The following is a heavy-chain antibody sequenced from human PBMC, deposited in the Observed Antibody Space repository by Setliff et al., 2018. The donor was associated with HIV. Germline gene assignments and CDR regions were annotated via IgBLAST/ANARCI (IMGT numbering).Heavy chain of an antibody. D-gene: IGHD3-10*01. V-gene: IGHV4-61*02. J-gene: IGHJ4*02. CDR2: IYTTGIT. Sequence: SETLSLTCTVSGGSISSGSYYWSWIRQPAGKGLEWIGRIYTTGITNYIPSLKSRVTISLDTSKNQFSLKLTSVTAADTAVYYCAGHFYYSGSGIWAGLDSWGQGTLVTVSS. CDR3: AGHFYYSGSGIWAGLDS. CDR1: GGSISSGSYY.